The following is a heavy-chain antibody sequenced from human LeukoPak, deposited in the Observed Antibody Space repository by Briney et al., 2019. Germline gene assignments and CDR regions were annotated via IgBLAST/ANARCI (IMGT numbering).Heavy chain of an antibody. V-gene: IGHV3-74*01. J-gene: IGHJ4*02. CDR1: GFTFRSTW. CDR2: INSDGSST. D-gene: IGHD2-21*02. CDR3: ATGNCGGDCYSGY. Sequence: GGSLRLSCAASGFTFRSTWMHWVRQAPGKGLVWVSRINSDGSSTSYADSAKGRFTISRDNAKNTLYLQMNSLRAEDTAVYYCATGNCGGDCYSGYWGQGTLVTVSS.